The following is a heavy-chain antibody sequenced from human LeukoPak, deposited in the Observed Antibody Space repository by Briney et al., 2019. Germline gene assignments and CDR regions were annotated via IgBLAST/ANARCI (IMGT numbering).Heavy chain of an antibody. CDR3: ASPIAARSP. CDR1: AYSISSGYY. Sequence: PSETLSLTCTVSAYSISSGYYWSWIRQPPGKGLEWIGEINHSGSTNYNPSLKSRVTISVDTSKNQFSLKLSSVTAADTAVYYCASPIAARSPWGQGTLVTVSS. J-gene: IGHJ5*02. CDR2: INHSGST. V-gene: IGHV4-38-2*02. D-gene: IGHD6-6*01.